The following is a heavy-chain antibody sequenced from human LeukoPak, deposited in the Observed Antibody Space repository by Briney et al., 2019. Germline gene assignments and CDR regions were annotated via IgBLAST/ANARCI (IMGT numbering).Heavy chain of an antibody. CDR2: IYYSGST. V-gene: IGHV4-34*01. Sequence: PSETLSLTCAVYGGSFSGYYWSWIRQPPGKGLEWIGSIYYSGSTYYNPSLKSRVTISVDTSKNQFSLKLSSVTAADTAVYYCARPQTARHPDDAFDIWGQGTMVTVSS. D-gene: IGHD6-6*01. CDR3: ARPQTARHPDDAFDI. J-gene: IGHJ3*02. CDR1: GGSFSGYY.